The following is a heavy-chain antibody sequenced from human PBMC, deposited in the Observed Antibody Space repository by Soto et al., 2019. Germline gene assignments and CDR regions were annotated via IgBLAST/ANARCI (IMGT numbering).Heavy chain of an antibody. CDR2: INHSGST. D-gene: IGHD6-19*01. Sequence: SETLSLTCAVYGGSFSGYYWSWIRQPPGKGLEWIGEINHSGSTNYNPSLKSRVTISVDTSKNQFSLKLSSVTAADTAVYYCARIERVAGNSWSEPWGQGTLVT. V-gene: IGHV4-34*01. J-gene: IGHJ5*02. CDR1: GGSFSGYY. CDR3: ARIERVAGNSWSEP.